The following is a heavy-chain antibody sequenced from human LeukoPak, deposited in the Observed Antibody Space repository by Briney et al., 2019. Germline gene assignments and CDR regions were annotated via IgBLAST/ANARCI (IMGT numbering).Heavy chain of an antibody. Sequence: GGSLRLSCAASGFTFSSYWMHWVRQAPGKGLVWVSRINSDGSSTIYADSVKGRFTISRDNAKNTLYLQMTSLSAEDTAVYFCAGSPNWNEAEYYFDHWGPGTLVLVSS. J-gene: IGHJ4*02. CDR1: GFTFSSYW. D-gene: IGHD1-1*01. CDR2: INSDGSST. V-gene: IGHV3-74*01. CDR3: AGSPNWNEAEYYFDH.